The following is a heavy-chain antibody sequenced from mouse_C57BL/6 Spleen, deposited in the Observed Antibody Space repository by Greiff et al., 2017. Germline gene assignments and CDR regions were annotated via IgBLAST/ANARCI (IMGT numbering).Heavy chain of an antibody. CDR2: ISPRDGST. CDR1: GYTFTSYD. J-gene: IGHJ4*01. CDR3: ARGRRGYYEYDDGTGYAMDY. D-gene: IGHD2-4*01. V-gene: IGHV1-85*01. Sequence: QVQLQQPGPELVKPGASVKLSCKASGYTFTSYDINWVKQRPGQGLEWIGWISPRDGSTKYNETFKGKATLTVDTSSSTAYMELHSLTAEYSAVDCCARGRRGYYEYDDGTGYAMDYWGQGTSVTVSS.